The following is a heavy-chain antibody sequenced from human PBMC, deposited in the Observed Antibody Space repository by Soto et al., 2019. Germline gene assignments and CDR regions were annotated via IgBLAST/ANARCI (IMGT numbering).Heavy chain of an antibody. V-gene: IGHV3-23*01. CDR1: GFTLSNYG. Sequence: VQLLESGGGLVQPGGSLRLSCAASGFTLSNYGMNWVRQAPGKGLEWVSGISGSDGSTYYADSVKGRFTISRDNSKNSLYLQMNTLRAEDTAVYYCAKDKYYDWRQGTLVTVSS. J-gene: IGHJ4*02. CDR3: AKDKYYD. CDR2: ISGSDGST. D-gene: IGHD3-22*01.